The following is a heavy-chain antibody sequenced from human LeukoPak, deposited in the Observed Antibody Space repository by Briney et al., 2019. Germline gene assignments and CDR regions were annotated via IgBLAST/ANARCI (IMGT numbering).Heavy chain of an antibody. CDR3: GKGRSSSWYEGDWFDP. CDR1: GFTFDDYA. Sequence: QPGRSLRLSCAASGFTFDDYAMHWVRHAPGKGLEGVSGISWNSGSIGYADSVRRRFTISRDNAKNSLYLQMNSLRAEDMALYYCGKGRSSSWYEGDWFDPWGQGTLVTVSS. CDR2: ISWNSGSI. J-gene: IGHJ5*02. D-gene: IGHD6-13*01. V-gene: IGHV3-9*03.